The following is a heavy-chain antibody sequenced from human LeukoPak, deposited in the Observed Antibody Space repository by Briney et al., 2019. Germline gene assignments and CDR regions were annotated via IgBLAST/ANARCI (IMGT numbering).Heavy chain of an antibody. J-gene: IGHJ4*02. D-gene: IGHD6-13*01. CDR2: INSDGSST. CDR1: GFTFSSYW. CDR3: ARGHYSSSCPDY. Sequence: GGSLRLSCAASGFTFSSYWMHWVRQAPGKGLVWVSRINSDGSSTNYADSVKGRFTISRDNAKNTLYLKMNSLRAEDTAVYYCARGHYSSSCPDYWGQGTLVTVSS. V-gene: IGHV3-74*01.